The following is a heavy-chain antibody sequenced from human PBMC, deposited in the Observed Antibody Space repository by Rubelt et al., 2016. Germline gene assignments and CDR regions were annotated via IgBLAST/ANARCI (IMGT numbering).Heavy chain of an antibody. CDR3: ARGMGASGTGLVDY. V-gene: IGHV3-11*03. CDR1: GFNFSDYY. CDR2: ISGSSSYT. D-gene: IGHD1-7*01. J-gene: IGHJ4*02. Sequence: VQLLESGGGLVKPGGSLRLSCAASGFNFSDYYMSWIRQAPGKGLEWVSYISGSSSYTNYEDSVKGRFTISRDNAKNSLYLQMNSLRAEDTAVYYCARGMGASGTGLVDYCGQGTLVAVSS.